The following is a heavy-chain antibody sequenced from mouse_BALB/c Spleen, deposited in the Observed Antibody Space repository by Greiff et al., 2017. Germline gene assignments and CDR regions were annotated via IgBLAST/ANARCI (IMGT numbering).Heavy chain of an antibody. Sequence: EVKLVESGAELVKPGASVKLSCTASGFNIKDTYMHWVKQRPEQGLEWIGRIDPANGNTKYDPKFQGKATITADTSSNTAYLQLSSLTSEDTAVYYCARRVDYRYGVWYFDYWGQGTTLTVSS. V-gene: IGHV14-3*02. CDR2: IDPANGNT. D-gene: IGHD2-14*01. CDR3: ARRVDYRYGVWYFDY. CDR1: GFNIKDTY. J-gene: IGHJ2*01.